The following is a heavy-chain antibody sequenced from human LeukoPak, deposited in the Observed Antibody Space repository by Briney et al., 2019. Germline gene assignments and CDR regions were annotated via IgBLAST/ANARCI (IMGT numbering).Heavy chain of an antibody. V-gene: IGHV1-18*01. CDR3: AILPPTRRIAVAGTKDYFDY. Sequence: ASVKVSCKASGYTFTSYGISWVRQAPGQGLEWMGWISAYNGNTNYAQKLQGRVTMTTDTSTSTAYMELRSLRSDDTAVYCCAILPPTRRIAVAGTKDYFDYWGQGTLVTVSS. D-gene: IGHD6-19*01. J-gene: IGHJ4*02. CDR1: GYTFTSYG. CDR2: ISAYNGNT.